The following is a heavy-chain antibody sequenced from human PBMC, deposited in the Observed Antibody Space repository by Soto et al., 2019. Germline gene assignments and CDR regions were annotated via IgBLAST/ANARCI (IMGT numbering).Heavy chain of an antibody. V-gene: IGHV4-39*01. CDR1: GGSISSSSYY. CDR2: IYYSGST. D-gene: IGHD4-17*01. Sequence: KPSETLSLTCTVSGGSISSSSYYWGWIRQPPGKGLEWIGSIYYSGSTYYNPSLKSRVTISVDTSKNQFSLKLSSVTAADTAVYYCARHIPDGDYVIANWFDPWGQGTLVTVSS. CDR3: ARHIPDGDYVIANWFDP. J-gene: IGHJ5*02.